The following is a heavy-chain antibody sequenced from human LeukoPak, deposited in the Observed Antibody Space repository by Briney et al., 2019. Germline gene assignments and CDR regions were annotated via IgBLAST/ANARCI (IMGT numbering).Heavy chain of an antibody. Sequence: GASVKVSCKASGYTFTSYGISWVRQAPGQGLEWMGWISAYNGNTNYAQKLQGRVTMTTDTSTSTVYMELSSLRSEDTAVYYCARDSNIVVVPAAHIFDYWGQGTLVTVSS. CDR3: ARDSNIVVVPAAHIFDY. D-gene: IGHD2-2*01. J-gene: IGHJ4*02. CDR2: ISAYNGNT. CDR1: GYTFTSYG. V-gene: IGHV1-18*01.